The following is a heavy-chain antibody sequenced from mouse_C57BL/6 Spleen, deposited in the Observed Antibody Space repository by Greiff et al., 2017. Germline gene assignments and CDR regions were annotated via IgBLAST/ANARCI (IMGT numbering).Heavy chain of an antibody. Sequence: QVQLKQPGAELVKPGASVKLSCKASGYTFTSYWMHWVKQRPGRGLEWIGRIDPNSGGTKYNEKFKSKATLTVDKPSSTAYMQLSSLTSEDSAVXYGARLSYDGYYAMDYWGQGTSVTGSS. V-gene: IGHV1-72*01. J-gene: IGHJ4*01. CDR3: ARLSYDGYYAMDY. D-gene: IGHD2-3*01. CDR2: IDPNSGGT. CDR1: GYTFTSYW.